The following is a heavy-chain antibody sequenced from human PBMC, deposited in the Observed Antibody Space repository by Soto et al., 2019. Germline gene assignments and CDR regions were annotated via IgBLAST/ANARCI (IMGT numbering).Heavy chain of an antibody. CDR1: GGSISSCY. J-gene: IGHJ4*02. CDR3: AAPPRY. Sequence: PSETLSLTCTISGGSISSCYWSWIRQPPGKGLEWIGYIYDSGSTNYNPSLKSRVTISLDTSKNQFSLKLTSVTAADTAVYYCAAPPRYWGQGTLVTVSS. D-gene: IGHD6-6*01. CDR2: IYDSGST. V-gene: IGHV4-59*01.